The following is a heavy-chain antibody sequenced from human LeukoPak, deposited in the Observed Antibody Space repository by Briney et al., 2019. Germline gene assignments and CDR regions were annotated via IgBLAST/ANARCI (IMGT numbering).Heavy chain of an antibody. V-gene: IGHV4-34*01. D-gene: IGHD3-9*01. CDR3: ARGYYDILTGYHYYFDY. CDR2: INHSGST. CDR1: GGSFSGYY. Sequence: SETLSLTCAVYGGSFSGYYWSWIRQPPGKGLEWIGEINHSGSTNYNPSLKSRVTMSVDTSKNQFSLKLSSVTAADTAVYYCARGYYDILTGYHYYFDYWGQGTLVTVSS. J-gene: IGHJ4*02.